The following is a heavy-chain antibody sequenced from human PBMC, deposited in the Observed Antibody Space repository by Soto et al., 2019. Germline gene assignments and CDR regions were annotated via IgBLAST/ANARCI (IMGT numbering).Heavy chain of an antibody. J-gene: IGHJ4*02. Sequence: GASVKVSCKASGYTFTSYGISWVRQAPGQGLEWMGWISAYNGNTNYAQKLQGRVTMTTDTSTSTAYMELRSLRSDDTAVYYCARGLTYYYDSSGFEAVDYWGQGTLVTVSS. CDR2: ISAYNGNT. D-gene: IGHD3-22*01. CDR3: ARGLTYYYDSSGFEAVDY. V-gene: IGHV1-18*01. CDR1: GYTFTSYG.